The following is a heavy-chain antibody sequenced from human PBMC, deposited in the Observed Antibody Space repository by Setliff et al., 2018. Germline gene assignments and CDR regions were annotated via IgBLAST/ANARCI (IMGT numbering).Heavy chain of an antibody. Sequence: GGSLRLSCAASGFTFGHYRMDWVRQAPGKGLEWVSAISGSGGSTYYADSVKGRFTISRDNAKNSLYLQMNSLRAEDTAVYYCVRGGEGRDDSNSGSWGQGTLVTVSS. V-gene: IGHV3-21*01. J-gene: IGHJ5*02. CDR1: GFTFGHYR. CDR2: ISGSGGST. D-gene: IGHD2-21*02. CDR3: VRGGEGRDDSNSGS.